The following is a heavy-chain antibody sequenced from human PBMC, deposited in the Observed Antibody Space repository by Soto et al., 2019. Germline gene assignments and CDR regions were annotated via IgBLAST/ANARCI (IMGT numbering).Heavy chain of an antibody. CDR3: ARQGAALRDYYYGMDV. D-gene: IGHD6-25*01. J-gene: IGHJ6*02. CDR1: GGTFSSYA. Sequence: QVQLVQSGAEVKKPGSSVKVSCKASGGTFSSYAISWVRQAPGQGLEWMGGIIPIFGTANYAQKFQGRVTITADESTSTDYTELSSLRSEDTAVYYCARQGAALRDYYYGMDVWGQGTTVTVSS. CDR2: IIPIFGTA. V-gene: IGHV1-69*12.